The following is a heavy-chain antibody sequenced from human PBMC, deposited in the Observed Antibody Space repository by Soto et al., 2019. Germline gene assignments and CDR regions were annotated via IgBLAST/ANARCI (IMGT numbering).Heavy chain of an antibody. CDR3: ARENHPWALFFVNTATTALYTLSLRDGLPISVQ. CDR2: IDNGGNT. V-gene: IGHV4-39*02. Sequence: RQPPGKGLEWIGSIDNGGNTHYNAPLKSRVIISADTSKNQFSLSLNSVTAADTAVYYCARENHPWALFFVNTATTALYTLSLRDGLPISVQ. J-gene: IGHJ1*01. D-gene: IGHD4-17*01.